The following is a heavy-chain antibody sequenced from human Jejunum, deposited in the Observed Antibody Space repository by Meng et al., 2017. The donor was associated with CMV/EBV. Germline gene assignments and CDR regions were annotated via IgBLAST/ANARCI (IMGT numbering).Heavy chain of an antibody. CDR2: ITGSSFYI. CDR3: VTSERYDY. D-gene: IGHD1-1*01. J-gene: IGHJ4*02. Sequence: RRCCAASGSMFSGYNINGIRQDPGRGLEWVSSITGSSFYIYYANSVKGRFTISRDNAKNSLYLQMNSLRAEDTAVYYCVTSERYDYWGQGTLVTVSS. CDR1: GSMFSGYN. V-gene: IGHV3-21*01.